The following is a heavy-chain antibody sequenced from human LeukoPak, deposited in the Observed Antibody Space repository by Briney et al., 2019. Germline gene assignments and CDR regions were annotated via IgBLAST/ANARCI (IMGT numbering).Heavy chain of an antibody. CDR2: ISYDGSNK. Sequence: GGSLRLSCAASGFTFSSYGMHWVRQAPGKGLEWVAVISYDGSNKYYADSVKGRFTISRDNSKNTLYLQMNSLRAEDTAVYYCAKAFLLWFGESIHGMDVWGQGTTVTVSS. CDR3: AKAFLLWFGESIHGMDV. D-gene: IGHD3-10*01. V-gene: IGHV3-30*18. J-gene: IGHJ6*02. CDR1: GFTFSSYG.